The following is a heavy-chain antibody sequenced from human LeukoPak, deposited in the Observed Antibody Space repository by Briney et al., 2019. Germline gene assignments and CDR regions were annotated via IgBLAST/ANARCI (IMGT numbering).Heavy chain of an antibody. J-gene: IGHJ6*02. V-gene: IGHV4-59*01. Sequence: SETLSLTCTVSGGSISSYYWSWIRQPPGKGLEWIAYIYYSGSTNYNPSLKSRVTISVDTSKNQFSLKLSSVTAADTAVYYCARDRTKLAAAYGMDVWGQGTTVTVSS. CDR1: GGSISSYY. CDR2: IYYSGST. D-gene: IGHD6-13*01. CDR3: ARDRTKLAAAYGMDV.